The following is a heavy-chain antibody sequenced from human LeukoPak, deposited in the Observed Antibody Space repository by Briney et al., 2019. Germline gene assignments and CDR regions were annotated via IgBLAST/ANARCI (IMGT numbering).Heavy chain of an antibody. CDR2: IYYSGST. V-gene: IGHV4-39*01. D-gene: IGHD6-13*01. Sequence: PSETLSLTCTVSGGSISSSSHYWGWIRQPPGKGLEWIGSIYYSGSTYYNPSLKSRVTISVDTSKNQFSLKLSSVTAADTAVYYCARRAGYSSSSAQSPFDYWGQGTLVTVSS. CDR1: GGSISSSSHY. CDR3: ARRAGYSSSSAQSPFDY. J-gene: IGHJ4*02.